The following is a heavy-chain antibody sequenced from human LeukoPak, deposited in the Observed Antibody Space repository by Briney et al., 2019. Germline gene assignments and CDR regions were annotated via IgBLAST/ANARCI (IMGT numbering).Heavy chain of an antibody. CDR1: GFTFSSYA. Sequence: GGSLRLSCAASGFTFSSYAMHWVRQAPGKGLEYVSAISSNGGSTYYANSVKGRFTISRDNSKNTLCLQMGSLRAEDMAVYYCARGLSGYYFSNAFDIWGQGTMVTVSS. J-gene: IGHJ3*02. V-gene: IGHV3-64*01. D-gene: IGHD3-22*01. CDR3: ARGLSGYYFSNAFDI. CDR2: ISSNGGST.